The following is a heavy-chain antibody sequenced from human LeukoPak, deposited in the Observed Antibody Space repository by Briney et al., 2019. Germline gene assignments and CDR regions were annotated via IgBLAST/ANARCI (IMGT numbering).Heavy chain of an antibody. J-gene: IGHJ4*02. Sequence: GGSLRLSCAASGFTFSSYSMNWVCQAPGKGLEWVSSISSSSSYIYYADSVKGRFTISRDNAKNSLYLQMNSLRAEDTAVYYCARAVGATRRFDYWGQGTLVTVSS. CDR2: ISSSSSYI. V-gene: IGHV3-21*01. CDR3: ARAVGATRRFDY. D-gene: IGHD1-26*01. CDR1: GFTFSSYS.